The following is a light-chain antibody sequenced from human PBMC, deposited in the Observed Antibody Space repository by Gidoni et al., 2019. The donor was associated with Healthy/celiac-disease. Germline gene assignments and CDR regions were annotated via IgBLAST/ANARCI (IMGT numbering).Light chain of an antibody. J-gene: IGKJ4*01. Sequence: EIVLTQSPGTLSLSPGESATISCRASQSVSSSYLAWYQQKPGQAPRLLIYGASSRATGIPDRFSGSGSVTDFTLTISRLEPEDFAVYYCQQYGSSPLTFGGGTKVEIK. CDR1: QSVSSSY. CDR3: QQYGSSPLT. CDR2: GAS. V-gene: IGKV3-20*01.